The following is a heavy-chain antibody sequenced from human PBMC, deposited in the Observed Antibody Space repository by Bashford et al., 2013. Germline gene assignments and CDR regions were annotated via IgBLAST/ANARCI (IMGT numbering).Heavy chain of an antibody. CDR2: INHSGST. J-gene: IGHJ4*02. CDR1: GGSFSGYY. Sequence: SSETLSLTCAVYGGSFSGYYWSWIRQPPGKGLEWIGEINHSGSTNYNPSLKSRVTISVDTSKNQFSLKLSSVTAADTAVYYCASRDIVVVPAAFDYWGQGTLITVSS. D-gene: IGHD2-2*01. CDR3: ASRDIVVVPAAFDY. V-gene: IGHV4-34*01.